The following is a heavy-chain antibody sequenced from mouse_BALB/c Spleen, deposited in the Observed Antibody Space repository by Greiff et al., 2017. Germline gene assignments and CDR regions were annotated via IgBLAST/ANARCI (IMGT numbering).Heavy chain of an antibody. J-gene: IGHJ4*01. Sequence: VQLQQSGPELVKPGASVKMSCKASGYTFTSYVMHWVKQKPGQGLEWIGYINPYNDGTKYNEKFKGKATLTSDKSSSTAYMELSSLTSEDSAVYYCARQGGYYGSSCPYAMDYWGQGTSVTVSS. CDR3: ARQGGYYGSSCPYAMDY. D-gene: IGHD1-1*01. CDR1: GYTFTSYV. V-gene: IGHV1-14*01. CDR2: INPYNDGT.